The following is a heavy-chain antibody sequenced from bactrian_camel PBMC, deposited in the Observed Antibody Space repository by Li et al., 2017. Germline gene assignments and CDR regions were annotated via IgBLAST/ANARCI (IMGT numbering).Heavy chain of an antibody. CDR3: AAAPQLRTCSSGASPRRFAY. CDR2: INGRGIDA. Sequence: DVQLVESGGGLVQPGGTLRLSCTASGFTFSNYDMGWVRQAPGKGLEWVAGINGRGIDAFYADSVKGRFTISRNNADNTLHLQLNSLKPEDTAMYYCAAAPQLRTCSSGASPRRFAYWGQGTQVTVS. V-gene: IGHV3S40*01. CDR1: GFTFSNYD. J-gene: IGHJ6*01. D-gene: IGHD2*01.